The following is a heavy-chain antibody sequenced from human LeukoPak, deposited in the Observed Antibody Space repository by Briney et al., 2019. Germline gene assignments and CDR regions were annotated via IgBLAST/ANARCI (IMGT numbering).Heavy chain of an antibody. CDR1: GFTFSSYA. V-gene: IGHV3-23*01. CDR2: ISGSGSSA. Sequence: GGSLRLSCAASGFTFSSYAMSWVRQAPGKGLEWVSAISGSGSSAYYADSVKGRFTISRDNSKNTLYLQMNSLRAEGTAVYYCAKEGYYGSGSFPDSWGQGTLVTVSS. D-gene: IGHD3-10*01. CDR3: AKEGYYGSGSFPDS. J-gene: IGHJ4*02.